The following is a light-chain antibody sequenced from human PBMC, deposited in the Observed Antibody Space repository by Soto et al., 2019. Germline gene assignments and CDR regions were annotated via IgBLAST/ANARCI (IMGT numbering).Light chain of an antibody. V-gene: IGKV3-20*01. J-gene: IGKJ1*01. Sequence: VLTKSPRTLSLSPGERATLSCRASQSVSSSYLAWYQQNPGQAPRLLIYGASSRATGIPDRFSGSGSGTDFTLSISRLEPEDFAVYYCQQFGRYRTFGQGTKVDIK. CDR3: QQFGRYRT. CDR2: GAS. CDR1: QSVSSSY.